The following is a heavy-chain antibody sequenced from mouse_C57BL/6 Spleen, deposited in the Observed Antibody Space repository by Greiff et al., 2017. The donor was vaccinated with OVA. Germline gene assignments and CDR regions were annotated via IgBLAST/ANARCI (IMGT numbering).Heavy chain of an antibody. Sequence: VQLKQSGPVLVKPGASVKMSCKASGYTFTDYNMNWVKQSTGKSLEWIGVINPNYGTTSYNQKFKGKATLTVDQSSSTAYMQLNSLTSEDSAVYYCAAYDYDEDFDYWGQGTTLTVSS. V-gene: IGHV1-39*01. CDR3: AAYDYDEDFDY. CDR1: GYTFTDYN. J-gene: IGHJ2*01. D-gene: IGHD2-4*01. CDR2: INPNYGTT.